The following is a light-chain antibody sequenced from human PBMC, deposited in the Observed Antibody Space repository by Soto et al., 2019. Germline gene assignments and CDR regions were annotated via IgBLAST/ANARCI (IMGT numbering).Light chain of an antibody. CDR1: QSVSSN. Sequence: EIVMTQSPATLSVSPGERATLSCRASQSVSSNLAWYQQKPGQAPRLLIYGASTRATGIPARFSGSGSETEFPLTISSPQSEDFAVYYCQQYNNWPPFTFGPGTKVDIK. J-gene: IGKJ3*01. V-gene: IGKV3-15*01. CDR2: GAS. CDR3: QQYNNWPPFT.